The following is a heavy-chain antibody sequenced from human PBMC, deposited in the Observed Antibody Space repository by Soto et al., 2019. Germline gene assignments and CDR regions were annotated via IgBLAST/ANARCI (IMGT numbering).Heavy chain of an antibody. CDR1: GGTFSSYT. Sequence: QVQLVQSGAEVKKPGSSVKVSCKASGGTFSSYTISWVRQAPGQGLEWMGRIIPILGIANYAQKFQGRVTITADKSTSTAYMELSSLRSEDTAVYYCASLMSSGYYYGMEVCGQGTTVTVAS. D-gene: IGHD1-1*01. CDR3: ASLMSSGYYYGMEV. CDR2: IIPILGIA. V-gene: IGHV1-69*02. J-gene: IGHJ6*02.